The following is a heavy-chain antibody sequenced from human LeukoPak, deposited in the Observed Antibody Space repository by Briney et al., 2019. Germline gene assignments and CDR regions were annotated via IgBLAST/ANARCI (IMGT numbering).Heavy chain of an antibody. CDR3: ARGFFDIVVVPAARNEYYYYYMDV. J-gene: IGHJ6*03. CDR2: INHSGST. V-gene: IGHV4-39*07. D-gene: IGHD2-2*01. CDR1: GVSISSSSYY. Sequence: SETLSLTCNVSGVSISSSSYYWSWIRQPPGKGLEWIGEINHSGSTNYNPSLKSRVTISVDTSKSQFSLKLSSVTAADTAVYYCARGFFDIVVVPAARNEYYYYYMDVWGKGTTVTASS.